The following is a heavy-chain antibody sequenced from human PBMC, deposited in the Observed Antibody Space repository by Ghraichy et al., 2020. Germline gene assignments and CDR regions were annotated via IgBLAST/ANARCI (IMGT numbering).Heavy chain of an antibody. D-gene: IGHD3-10*01. Sequence: SETLSLTCAVYGGSFSGYYWSWIRQPPGKGLEWIGEINHSGSTNYNPSLKSRVTISVDTSKNQFSLKLSSVTAADTAVYYCARGTRGWPGNVWFDPWPGNPGHRLL. CDR2: INHSGST. CDR1: GGSFSGYY. J-gene: IGHJ5*02. CDR3: ARGTRGWPGNVWFDP. V-gene: IGHV4-34*01.